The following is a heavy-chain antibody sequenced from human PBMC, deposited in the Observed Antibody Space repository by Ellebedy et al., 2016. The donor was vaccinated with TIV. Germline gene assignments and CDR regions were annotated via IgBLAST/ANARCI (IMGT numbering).Heavy chain of an antibody. V-gene: IGHV4-59*01. Sequence: MPGGSLRLSCTVSGGSIRSYYWSWIRQSPGKGLNWIGYIYYTGSTNYNPSPKSRVTISVDTSKNQFSLKQRSVTAADTAVYYCARVRAAAGMAHFDNWGQGTLVTVSS. CDR2: IYYTGST. CDR3: ARVRAAAGMAHFDN. D-gene: IGHD6-13*01. CDR1: GGSIRSYY. J-gene: IGHJ4*02.